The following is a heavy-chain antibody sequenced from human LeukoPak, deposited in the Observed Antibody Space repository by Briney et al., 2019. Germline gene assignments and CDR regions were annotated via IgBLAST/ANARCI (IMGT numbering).Heavy chain of an antibody. CDR3: ARVSSIMGGGYNFFDP. Sequence: SVKVFCKASGGLFRSKDITWVRQAPGQGLEWVGGMTPTSGTGNTAQKFQGRVAITADESTTTVYMELSSLRFDDTALYYCARVSSIMGGGYNFFDPWGQGTLITVSS. J-gene: IGHJ5*02. D-gene: IGHD3-16*01. V-gene: IGHV1-69*13. CDR1: GGLFRSKD. CDR2: MTPTSGTG.